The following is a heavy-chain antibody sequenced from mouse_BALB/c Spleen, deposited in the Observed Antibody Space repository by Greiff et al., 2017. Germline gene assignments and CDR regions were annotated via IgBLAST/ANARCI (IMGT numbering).Heavy chain of an antibody. CDR1: GYTFTSYV. CDR3: ARRMGNLYFDV. V-gene: IGHV1-14*01. Sequence: EVQLQQSGPELVKPGASVKMSCKASGYTFTSYVMHWVQQKPGQGLEWIGYINPYNDGTKYNEKFKGKTTLTSDKSSSTAYMELSSLTSEDSANYYCARRMGNLYFDVWGAGTTVTVSS. CDR2: INPYNDGT. D-gene: IGHD2-3*01. J-gene: IGHJ1*01.